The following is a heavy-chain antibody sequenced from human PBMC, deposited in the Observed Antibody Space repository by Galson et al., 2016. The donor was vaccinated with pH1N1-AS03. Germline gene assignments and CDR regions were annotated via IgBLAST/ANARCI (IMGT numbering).Heavy chain of an antibody. V-gene: IGHV1-69*05. CDR3: ARSGDKWELRH. CDR2: FIPIFGTT. D-gene: IGHD1-26*01. J-gene: IGHJ4*02. Sequence: SVKVSCKASGGTFDDHPINWVRQAPGQGLEWMGGFIPIFGTTNYAPKYQGRVTFTTDDSANTAYMELRDLTSEDTAVFYCARSGDKWELRHWGQGTLVTVSS. CDR1: GGTFDDHP.